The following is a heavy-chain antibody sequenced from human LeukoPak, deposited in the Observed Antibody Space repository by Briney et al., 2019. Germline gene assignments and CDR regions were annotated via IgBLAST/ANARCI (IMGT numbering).Heavy chain of an antibody. CDR1: GFTFSSYA. Sequence: GRSLRLSCAASGFTFSSYAMHWVRQAPGKGLEWVAVISYDGSNKYDADSVKGRFTISRDNSKNTLYLQMNSLRAEDAAVYYCARDPGTYYYDRSGYAPPLYYYCMDVWGKGTTVTVSS. V-gene: IGHV3-30*04. CDR3: ARDPGTYYYDRSGYAPPLYYYCMDV. CDR2: ISYDGSNK. D-gene: IGHD3-22*01. J-gene: IGHJ6*03.